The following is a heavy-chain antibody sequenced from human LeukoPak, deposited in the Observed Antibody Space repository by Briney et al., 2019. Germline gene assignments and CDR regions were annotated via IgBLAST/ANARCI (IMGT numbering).Heavy chain of an antibody. Sequence: GGSLRLSCTASGFNFNEHGMHWVRQAPGKGLEWVAFIRYDGSNKYYADSVKGRFTISRDNSKNTLYLQMNSLRAEDTAVYYCAKDQRYDFWSGYYYYYYMDVWGKGTTVTVSS. D-gene: IGHD3-3*01. V-gene: IGHV3-30*02. CDR2: IRYDGSNK. CDR3: AKDQRYDFWSGYYYYYYMDV. J-gene: IGHJ6*03. CDR1: GFNFNEHG.